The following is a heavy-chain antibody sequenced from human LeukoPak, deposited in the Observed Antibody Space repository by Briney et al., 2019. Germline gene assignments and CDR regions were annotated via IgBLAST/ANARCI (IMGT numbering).Heavy chain of an antibody. CDR1: GFTFSSYG. CDR3: ARDHYDILTGYYGAFDI. D-gene: IGHD3-9*01. J-gene: IGHJ3*02. V-gene: IGHV3-33*01. CDR2: IWYDGSNK. Sequence: GGSLRLSCAASGFTFSSYGMHWVRQAPGKGLEWVAVIWYDGSNKYYADSVKGRFTISRDNSKNTLYLQMNSLRAEDTAMYYCARDHYDILTGYYGAFDIWGQGTMVTVSS.